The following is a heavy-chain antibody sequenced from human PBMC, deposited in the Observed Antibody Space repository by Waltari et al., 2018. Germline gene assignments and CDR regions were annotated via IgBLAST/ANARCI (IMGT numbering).Heavy chain of an antibody. V-gene: IGHV4-39*01. J-gene: IGHJ6*02. CDR1: GGSIPIRGYY. Sequence: QLQLQESGPGLVKPSETLSLTCTVSGGSIPIRGYYWGWIRQPPGKGLEWIGSIYDSGSTYYTPSLNSRVTMSVDTSKNQFFLNLSPATAADTAVYYCARVSRSFDWLHGMDVWGQGTTVTVSS. D-gene: IGHD3-9*01. CDR3: ARVSRSFDWLHGMDV. CDR2: IYDSGST.